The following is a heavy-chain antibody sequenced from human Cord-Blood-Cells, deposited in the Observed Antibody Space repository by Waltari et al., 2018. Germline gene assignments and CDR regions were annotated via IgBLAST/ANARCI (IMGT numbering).Heavy chain of an antibody. V-gene: IGHV3-30-3*01. J-gene: IGHJ6*02. Sequence: QVQLVESGGGVVQPGRSLRLSCAASGFTFSSYAMHWVRQAPGKGLEWVAVISYDGSNKYYADSVKGRFTISRDNSKNTLYLQMNSLRAEDTAVYYCARDGGSYYNYYYYGMDVWGQGTTVTVSS. D-gene: IGHD3-10*01. CDR3: ARDGGSYYNYYYYGMDV. CDR2: ISYDGSNK. CDR1: GFTFSSYA.